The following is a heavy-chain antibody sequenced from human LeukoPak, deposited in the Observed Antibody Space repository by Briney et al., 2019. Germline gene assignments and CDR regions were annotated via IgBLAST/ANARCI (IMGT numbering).Heavy chain of an antibody. V-gene: IGHV3-48*03. J-gene: IGHJ3*02. CDR1: GFTFSSYE. D-gene: IGHD4-17*01. Sequence: PGGSLRLSCAASGFTFSSYEMHWVHQAPGKGLEWVSYISSSGSTIYYADSVKGRFTISRDNAKNSLYLQMNSLRAEDTAVYYCARVPDYGDAFDIWGQGTMVTVSS. CDR3: ARVPDYGDAFDI. CDR2: ISSSGSTI.